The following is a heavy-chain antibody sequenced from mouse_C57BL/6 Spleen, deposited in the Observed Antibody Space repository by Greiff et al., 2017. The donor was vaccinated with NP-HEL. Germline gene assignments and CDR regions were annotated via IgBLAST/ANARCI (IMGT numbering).Heavy chain of an antibody. Sequence: DVHLVESGGGLVKPGGSLKLSCAASGFTFSDYGMHWVRQAPEKGLEWVAYISSGSSTIYYADTVKGRFTISRDNAKNTLFLQMTSLRSEDTAMYYCARQGSNYFFAYWGQGTLVTVSA. D-gene: IGHD2-5*01. CDR1: GFTFSDYG. V-gene: IGHV5-17*01. CDR2: ISSGSSTI. CDR3: ARQGSNYFFAY. J-gene: IGHJ3*01.